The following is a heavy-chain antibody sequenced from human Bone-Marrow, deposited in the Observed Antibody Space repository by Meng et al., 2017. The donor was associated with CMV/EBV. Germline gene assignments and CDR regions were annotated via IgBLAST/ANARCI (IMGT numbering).Heavy chain of an antibody. J-gene: IGHJ5*02. CDR3: ARWVVPAARGRSDP. V-gene: IGHV1-2*02. CDR2: INPNSGGT. D-gene: IGHD2-2*01. Sequence: ASVKVSCKASGYTFTGYYMHWVRQAPGQGLEWMGWINPNSGGTNYAQEFQGRVTMTRDTSISTSYMELSRLRSDDTDVYYGARWVVPAARGRSDPWGQGTLVTVSS. CDR1: GYTFTGYY.